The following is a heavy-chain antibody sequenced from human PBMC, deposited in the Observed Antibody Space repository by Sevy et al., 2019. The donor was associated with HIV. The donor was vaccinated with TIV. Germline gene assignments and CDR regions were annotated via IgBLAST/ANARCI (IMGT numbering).Heavy chain of an antibody. D-gene: IGHD5-12*01. CDR1: GGSISNYC. J-gene: IGHJ5*02. CDR3: ATSLGYSDSFFKAPGGLGGMRFDP. V-gene: IGHV4-59*01. Sequence: SETLSLTCIVSGGSISNYCWSWIRQPPGKGLEWIGYICYSGSTHYNPSLKSRVTISLDTSKNQFSLSLRSVTAADTAMYYCATSLGYSDSFFKAPGGLGGMRFDPWGQGTLVTVSS. CDR2: ICYSGST.